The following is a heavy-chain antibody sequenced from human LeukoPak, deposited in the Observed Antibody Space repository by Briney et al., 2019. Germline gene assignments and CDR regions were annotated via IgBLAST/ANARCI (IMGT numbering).Heavy chain of an antibody. CDR3: ARLRREYDFWSGYHEDYFDY. CDR2: IYTSGST. Sequence: SETLSLTCTVSGGSISSYYWSWIRQPPGKGLEWIGYIYTSGSTNYNPSLKSRVTISVDTSKNQFSLKLSSVTAADTAVYYCARLRREYDFWSGYHEDYFDYWGQGTLVTVSS. CDR1: GGSISSYY. D-gene: IGHD3-3*01. J-gene: IGHJ4*02. V-gene: IGHV4-4*09.